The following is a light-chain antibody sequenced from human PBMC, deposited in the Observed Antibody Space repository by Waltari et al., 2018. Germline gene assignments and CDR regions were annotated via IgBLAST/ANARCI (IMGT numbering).Light chain of an antibody. CDR2: AVT. J-gene: IGLJ1*01. CDR1: SSDVGCSNH. V-gene: IGLV2-14*03. CDR3: SSYTSSNTLG. Sequence: QSALTQPSSVSGSPGQSITISCTGTSSDVGCSNHAPWYQQHPGKPPKLMIYAVTNRPSGVSNRFSCSKSGNTASLTISGLQAEDEADYYCSSYTSSNTLGFGTGTKVTVL.